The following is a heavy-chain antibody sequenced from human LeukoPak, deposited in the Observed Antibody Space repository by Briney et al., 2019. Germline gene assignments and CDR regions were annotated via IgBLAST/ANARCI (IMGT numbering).Heavy chain of an antibody. V-gene: IGHV3-30*18. CDR1: GFTFSSYG. CDR3: AKDAIPLRYFDWFFDY. J-gene: IGHJ4*02. CDR2: TSYDGSNK. D-gene: IGHD3-9*01. Sequence: PGRSLRLSCAASGFTFSSYGMHWVRQAPGKGLEWVAVTSYDGSNKYYADSVKGRFTISRDNSKNTLYLQMNSLRAEDTAVYYCAKDAIPLRYFDWFFDYWGQGTLVTVSS.